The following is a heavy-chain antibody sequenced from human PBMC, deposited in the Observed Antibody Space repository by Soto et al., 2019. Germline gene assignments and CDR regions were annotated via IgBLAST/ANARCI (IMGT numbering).Heavy chain of an antibody. D-gene: IGHD4-4*01. V-gene: IGHV4-39*01. J-gene: IGHJ4*02. CDR2: IYYSGST. Sequence: PSETLSLTCTVSGGSISSSSYYWGWIRQPPGKGLEWIGSIYYSGSTYYNPSLKSRVTISVDTSKNQFSLKLSSVTAADTAVYYCARRMEAVTYFDYWGQGTLVTVSS. CDR1: GGSISSSSYY. CDR3: ARRMEAVTYFDY.